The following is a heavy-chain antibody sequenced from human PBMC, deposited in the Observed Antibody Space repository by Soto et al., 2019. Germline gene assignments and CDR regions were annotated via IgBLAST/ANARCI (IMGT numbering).Heavy chain of an antibody. CDR3: ARNKSRLLPRGGGGGYYYSSGMDV. CDR2: IYPGDSDT. V-gene: IGHV5-51*01. D-gene: IGHD2-2*01. Sequence: GESLKISCKGSGYSFTSYWIGWVRQMPGKGLEWMGIIYPGDSDTRYSPSFQGQVTISADKSISTAYLQWSSLKASDTAMYNCARNKSRLLPRGGGGGYYYSSGMDVWGKGTRVTVPS. CDR1: GYSFTSYW. J-gene: IGHJ6*04.